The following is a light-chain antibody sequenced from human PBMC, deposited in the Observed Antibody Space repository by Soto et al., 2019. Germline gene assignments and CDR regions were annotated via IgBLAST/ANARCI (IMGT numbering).Light chain of an antibody. V-gene: IGKV1-39*01. CDR3: QQSSSGLYT. Sequence: DIQMTQSPSTLSASVGDRVTITCRASQNISWYLNWYQQKPGKAPNLLIYVASTLQSGVPSRFVGSGSGTDFTLTISSLQPEDFATYYCQQSSSGLYTFGQGTKVDIK. CDR2: VAS. J-gene: IGKJ2*01. CDR1: QNISWY.